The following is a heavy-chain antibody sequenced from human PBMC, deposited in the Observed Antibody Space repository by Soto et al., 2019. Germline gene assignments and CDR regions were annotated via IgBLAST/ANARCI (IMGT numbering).Heavy chain of an antibody. Sequence: QVHLVQSRAEVKKPGASVQVSCKASGYTFTTYGIAWVRQAPGQWLEWLGWISAYNGNTNYAQKFQGRVTMTTETSTNTAYMEVRSLRSDDTAVYYCARDKGSKAWYYFFDFWGQGTLVTVSS. V-gene: IGHV1-18*01. CDR2: ISAYNGNT. D-gene: IGHD1-26*01. J-gene: IGHJ4*02. CDR1: GYTFTTYG. CDR3: ARDKGSKAWYYFFDF.